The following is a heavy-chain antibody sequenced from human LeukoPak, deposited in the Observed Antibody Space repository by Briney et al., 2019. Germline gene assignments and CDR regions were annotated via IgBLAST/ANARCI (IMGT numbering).Heavy chain of an antibody. V-gene: IGHV4-39*07. Sequence: SETLSLTCTVSGGSISSSSYYWGWIRQPPGKGLEWIGSIYYSGSTYYNPSLKSRVTISVDTSKNQFSLKLSSVTAADTAVYYCAGSMVRGVNLPFDYWGQGTLVTVSS. CDR2: IYYSGST. CDR1: GGSISSSSYY. CDR3: AGSMVRGVNLPFDY. J-gene: IGHJ4*02. D-gene: IGHD3-10*01.